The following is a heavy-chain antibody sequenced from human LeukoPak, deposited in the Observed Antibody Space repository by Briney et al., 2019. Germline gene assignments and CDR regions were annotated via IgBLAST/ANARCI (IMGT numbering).Heavy chain of an antibody. D-gene: IGHD1-26*01. Sequence: PGGSLRLSCAASGFTFSSYAMHWVRQAPGKGLEWVAVISYDGSNKYYADSVKGRFTISRDNSKNTLYLQMNSLRAEDTAVYYCARDRRRELHGAFDYWGQGTLVTVSS. CDR2: ISYDGSNK. V-gene: IGHV3-30-3*01. CDR3: ARDRRRELHGAFDY. CDR1: GFTFSSYA. J-gene: IGHJ4*02.